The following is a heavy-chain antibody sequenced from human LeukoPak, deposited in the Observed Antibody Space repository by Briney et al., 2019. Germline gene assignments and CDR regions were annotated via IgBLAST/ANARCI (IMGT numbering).Heavy chain of an antibody. D-gene: IGHD1-7*01. CDR2: IYNSGST. Sequence: SETLSLTCSVSGGSLCSSNYYCDWIRQPPRKGLEWIGRIYNSGSTYYNPSLKSRVTISVDTSKNQFSLKLSSVTAPDTAVYFCARRGTTSREYWGQGTLVTVSS. V-gene: IGHV4-39*01. CDR1: GGSLCSSNYY. J-gene: IGHJ4*02. CDR3: ARRGTTSREY.